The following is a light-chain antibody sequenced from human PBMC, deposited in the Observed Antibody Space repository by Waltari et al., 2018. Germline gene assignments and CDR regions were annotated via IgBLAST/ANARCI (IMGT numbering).Light chain of an antibody. CDR2: EVS. J-gene: IGLJ3*02. CDR1: SSAIGTYNL. CDR3: SSYAGGSWV. V-gene: IGLV2-23*02. Sequence: QSALTQPASVSGSPGQSITIPCTGTSSAIGTYNLASWCQQYPGKVPKLIIYEVSKRPSGVSNHFSGSKSGNTASLTISGLQAEDEAHYYCSSYAGGSWVFGRGTKVTVL.